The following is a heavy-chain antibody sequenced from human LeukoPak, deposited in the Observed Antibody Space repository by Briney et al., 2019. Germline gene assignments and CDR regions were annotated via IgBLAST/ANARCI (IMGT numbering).Heavy chain of an antibody. CDR3: ARGDYYGSGSSYYMDV. CDR1: GYTFTSYG. CDR2: ISAYNGNT. V-gene: IGHV1-18*01. J-gene: IGHJ6*03. D-gene: IGHD3-10*01. Sequence: ASVKVSCKASGYTFTSYGISWVRQAPGQGLEWMGWISAYNGNTNYAQKLQGRVTMTTDTSTSTAYMELRSLRSDDAAVYYCARGDYYGSGSSYYMDVWGKGTTVTVSS.